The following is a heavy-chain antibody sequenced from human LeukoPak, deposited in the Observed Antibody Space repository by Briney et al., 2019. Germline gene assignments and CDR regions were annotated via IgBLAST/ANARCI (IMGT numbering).Heavy chain of an antibody. CDR1: GGSMRKYH. CDR3: ARGWASSWYYFDF. J-gene: IGHJ4*02. D-gene: IGHD2-2*01. Sequence: PSETLSLTCAVSGGSMRKYHWSWIRQPPGKGLEWIGYTYDSGSSSYNPSLRSRVSISIDTSKNQFSLNLSSVTAADTAVYYCARGWASSWYYFDFWGQGTLVTVSS. CDR2: TYDSGSS. V-gene: IGHV4-59*01.